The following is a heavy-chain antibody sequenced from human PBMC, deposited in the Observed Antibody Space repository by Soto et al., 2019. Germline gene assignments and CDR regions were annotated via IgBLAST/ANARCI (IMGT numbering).Heavy chain of an antibody. D-gene: IGHD1-26*01. CDR2: ISYDGSNK. Sequence: QVQLVESGGGVVQPGRSLRLSCAASGFTFSSYAMHWVRQAPGKGLEWVAVISYDGSNKYYADSVKGRFTISRDNSKNTLYLQMNSLRAEDTAVYYCARRVGAITYYFDSWGQGTLVTVSS. CDR3: ARRVGAITYYFDS. V-gene: IGHV3-30-3*01. J-gene: IGHJ4*02. CDR1: GFTFSSYA.